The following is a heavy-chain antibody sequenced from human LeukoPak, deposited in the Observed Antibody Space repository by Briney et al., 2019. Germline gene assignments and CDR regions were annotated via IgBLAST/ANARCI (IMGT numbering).Heavy chain of an antibody. CDR1: GFTFTSSG. CDR2: IWYDGSNK. Sequence: GGSLRLSCAASGFTFTSSGFHGVRQAPGKGLEWVALIWYDGSNKYYADSVKGRFTISRDNSKNTVYLQMNSLRAEDTAVYYCARAVFAGDLLTGYWYFDLWGRGTLVTVSS. CDR3: ARAVFAGDLLTGYWYFDL. J-gene: IGHJ2*01. D-gene: IGHD1-20*01. V-gene: IGHV3-33*01.